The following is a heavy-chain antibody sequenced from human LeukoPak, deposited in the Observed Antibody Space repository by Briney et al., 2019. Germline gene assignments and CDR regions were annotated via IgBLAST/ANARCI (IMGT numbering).Heavy chain of an antibody. CDR1: GGSISSSNW. D-gene: IGHD3-10*01. CDR3: ARRPYYYGSGEYAFDI. CDR2: IYHSGST. J-gene: IGHJ3*02. V-gene: IGHV4-4*02. Sequence: PSETLSLTCAVSGGSISSSNWWSWVRQPPGKGLEWIGEIYHSGSTNYNPSLKSRVTISVDKSKNQFSLKLSSVTAADTAVYYCARRPYYYGSGEYAFDIWGQGTMVTVSS.